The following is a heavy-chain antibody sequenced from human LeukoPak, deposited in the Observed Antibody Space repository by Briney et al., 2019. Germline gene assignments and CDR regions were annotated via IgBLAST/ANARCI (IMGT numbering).Heavy chain of an antibody. CDR2: ISSSSSTI. D-gene: IGHD6-13*01. Sequence: GGSLRLSCAASGFTFSSYSMNWVRQAPGKGLEWVSYISSSSSTIYYADSVKGRFTISRDNAKNSLYLQMNSLRAEDTALYHCARVSGIAAAGTSAFDIWGQGTMVTVSS. J-gene: IGHJ3*02. CDR1: GFTFSSYS. CDR3: ARVSGIAAAGTSAFDI. V-gene: IGHV3-48*04.